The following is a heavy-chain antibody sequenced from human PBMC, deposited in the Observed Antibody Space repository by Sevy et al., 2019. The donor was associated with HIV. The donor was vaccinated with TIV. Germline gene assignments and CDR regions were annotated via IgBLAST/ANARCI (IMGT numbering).Heavy chain of an antibody. CDR2: ISYDGSVK. V-gene: IGHV3-30*04. D-gene: IGHD3-16*02. J-gene: IGHJ4*02. Sequence: GGSLRLSCAASGFSFNGYAMHWVRQAPGKGLEWLAVISYDGSVKYYTESVKGRFTISRDNTKNTLFLQLNSLGPEDTAVYYGVREGSNYEYVWGTYHSGFRAQGTLVTVSS. CDR1: GFSFNGYA. CDR3: VREGSNYEYVWGTYHSGF.